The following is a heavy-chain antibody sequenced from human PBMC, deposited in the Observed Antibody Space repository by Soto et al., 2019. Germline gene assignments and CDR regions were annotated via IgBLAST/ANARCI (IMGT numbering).Heavy chain of an antibody. Sequence: SETLSLTCAVYGGSFSGYYWSLIRQPPGKGLEWIGEINHSGSTNYNPSLKSRVTISVDTSKNQFSLKLSSVTAADTAVYYCARVGGYDYYYYYYMDVWGKGTTVTVSS. CDR3: ARVGGYDYYYYYYMDV. CDR1: GGSFSGYY. V-gene: IGHV4-34*01. CDR2: INHSGST. J-gene: IGHJ6*03. D-gene: IGHD5-12*01.